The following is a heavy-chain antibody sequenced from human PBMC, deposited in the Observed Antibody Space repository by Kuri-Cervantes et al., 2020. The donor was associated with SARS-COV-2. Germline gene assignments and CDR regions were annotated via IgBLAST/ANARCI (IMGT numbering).Heavy chain of an antibody. Sequence: LSLTCAASGFTVSSNYMSWVRQAPGKGLEWVSVIYSGGRTYYADSVKGRFTISRDNSKNTLYLQMNILRAEDTAVYYCARSFEGWDVWGQGTTVTVSS. V-gene: IGHV3-53*01. J-gene: IGHJ6*02. CDR2: IYSGGRT. D-gene: IGHD3-9*01. CDR3: ARSFEGWDV. CDR1: GFTVSSNY.